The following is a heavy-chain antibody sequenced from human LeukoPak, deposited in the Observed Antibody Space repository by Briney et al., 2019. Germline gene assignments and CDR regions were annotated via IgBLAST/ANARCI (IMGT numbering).Heavy chain of an antibody. J-gene: IGHJ3*01. Sequence: PGGSLRLSCAPSGFTVSSNYMACVRQAPGKGLEWVSTFYNGGSPHSADSVKGRFTISSDKSKNTLFLQMNSLRAKDTAVYYCARDRGLAANDAFDVWGQGTMVTVSS. CDR3: ARDRGLAANDAFDV. D-gene: IGHD6-19*01. CDR2: FYNGGSP. V-gene: IGHV3-53*01. CDR1: GFTVSSNY.